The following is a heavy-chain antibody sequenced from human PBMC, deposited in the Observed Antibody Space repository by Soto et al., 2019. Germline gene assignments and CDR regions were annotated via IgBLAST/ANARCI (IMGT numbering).Heavy chain of an antibody. D-gene: IGHD2-21*02. CDR3: ARHPSDFWFDP. CDR2: IYHSGTT. CDR1: GGSISSGGYY. V-gene: IGHV4-31*03. Sequence: PSETLSLTCTVSGGSISSGGYYWSWIRQHPGKGLEWIGYIYHSGTTYYNPSLKSRVTISVDTSKNQFSLKLTSVTAADTAVYYCARHPSDFWFDPWGQGTLVTVSS. J-gene: IGHJ5*02.